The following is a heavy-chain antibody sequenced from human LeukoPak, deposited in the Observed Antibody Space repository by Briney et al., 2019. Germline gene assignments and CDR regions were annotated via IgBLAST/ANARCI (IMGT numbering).Heavy chain of an antibody. Sequence: GGSLRVSCAASGFTFSDYYRSWIRQAPGKGLEWVSYISSSGSTIYYADSVKGRFTISRDNAKNSLYLQMNSLRAEDTAVYYCARDKKVAQYYYYYYGMDVWGQGTTVTVSS. J-gene: IGHJ6*02. CDR3: ARDKKVAQYYYYYYGMDV. V-gene: IGHV3-11*01. CDR2: ISSSGSTI. CDR1: GFTFSDYY. D-gene: IGHD5-12*01.